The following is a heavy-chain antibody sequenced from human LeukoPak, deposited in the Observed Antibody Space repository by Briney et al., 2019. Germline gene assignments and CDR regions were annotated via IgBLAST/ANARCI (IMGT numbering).Heavy chain of an antibody. D-gene: IGHD3-22*01. CDR1: GGSISSYY. V-gene: IGHV4-59*12. CDR3: ARRVVVTRGYNWFDP. J-gene: IGHJ5*02. CDR2: IYYSGST. Sequence: SETLCLTCTVLGGSISSYYWSWIRQPPGKGLEWFGYIYYSGSTIYNPSLNSRVTISVDTSKTQLPLNMSSVTAAHTAVYYCARRVVVTRGYNWFDPWGQGTLVTVSS.